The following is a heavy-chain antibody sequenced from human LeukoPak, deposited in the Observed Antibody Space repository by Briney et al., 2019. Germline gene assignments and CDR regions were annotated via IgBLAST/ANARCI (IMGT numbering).Heavy chain of an antibody. CDR2: INHSGST. V-gene: IGHV4-34*01. CDR3: ATQWFGEQPDWFDP. J-gene: IGHJ5*02. CDR1: GGSFSGYY. D-gene: IGHD3-10*01. Sequence: SETLSLTCAVYGGSFSGYYWSWIRQPPGKGLEWIGEINHSGSTNYNPSLKSRVTISVDTSKNQFSLKLSSVTAADTAVYYCATQWFGEQPDWFDPWGQGTLVTVSS.